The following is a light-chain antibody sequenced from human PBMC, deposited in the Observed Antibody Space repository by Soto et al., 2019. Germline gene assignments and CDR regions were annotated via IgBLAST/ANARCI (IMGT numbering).Light chain of an antibody. J-gene: IGLJ3*02. CDR1: SSDVGGYNY. V-gene: IGLV2-14*01. CDR2: DVS. Sequence: QSALTQSASVSGSPGQSITISCTGTSSDVGGYNYVSWYQQHPGKAPKLIIYDVSNRPSGVSTRFSGSKSGNTASLTISGLQAEDEADYSCSSYTSTNSWVFGGRTKLNVL. CDR3: SSYTSTNSWV.